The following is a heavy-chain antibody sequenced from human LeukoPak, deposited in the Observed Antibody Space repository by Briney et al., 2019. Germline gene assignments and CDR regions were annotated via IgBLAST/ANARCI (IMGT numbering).Heavy chain of an antibody. V-gene: IGHV1-8*03. J-gene: IGHJ4*02. CDR2: KNPNTGNT. Sequence: ASVKVSCKASGYTFTSYDINWVRQATGQGLEWMGWKNPNTGNTGYAQKFQGRVTITTDTSINTAYMELSSLRSDDTAVYYCAREGLNSWGQGTLVTVSS. CDR3: AREGLNS. CDR1: GYTFTSYD.